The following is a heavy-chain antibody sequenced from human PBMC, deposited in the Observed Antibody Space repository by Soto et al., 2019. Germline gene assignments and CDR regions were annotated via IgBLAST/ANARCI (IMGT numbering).Heavy chain of an antibody. CDR3: VRHGTKTLRDWFDP. D-gene: IGHD1-1*01. CDR2: IYATWTT. Sequence: SETLSLTCTVSGASISGFYWSWIRKSAGKGLEWIGRIYATWTTDYNPSLKSRVMMSVDTSKKQFSLKLRSVTAADTAVYYCVRHGTKTLRDWFDPWGQGISAPVSS. V-gene: IGHV4-4*07. CDR1: GASISGFY. J-gene: IGHJ5*02.